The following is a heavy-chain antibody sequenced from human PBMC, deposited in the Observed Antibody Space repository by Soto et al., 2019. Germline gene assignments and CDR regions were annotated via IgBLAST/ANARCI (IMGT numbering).Heavy chain of an antibody. D-gene: IGHD1-1*01. Sequence: ASVKVSCKASGGTFSSYAISWVRQAPGQGLEWMGGIIPIFGKANYAQKFQGRVTITGDESTSTAYMELSSLRSEDTAVYYCARDGPGADGTWFDPWGQGTLVTVSS. J-gene: IGHJ5*02. V-gene: IGHV1-69*13. CDR1: GGTFSSYA. CDR3: ARDGPGADGTWFDP. CDR2: IIPIFGKA.